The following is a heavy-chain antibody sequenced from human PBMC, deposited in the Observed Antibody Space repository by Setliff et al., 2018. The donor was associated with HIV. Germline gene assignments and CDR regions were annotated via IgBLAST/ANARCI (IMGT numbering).Heavy chain of an antibody. CDR1: GGTFSSYA. V-gene: IGHV1-69*05. Sequence: SVKVSCKASGGTFSSYAISWVRQAPGQGLEWMGGIIPIFGTANYAQKFQGRVTITTDESTSTAYMELSSLRSEDTAVYYCARFAVAGTKWSDPWGQGTLVTVSS. J-gene: IGHJ5*02. CDR2: IIPIFGTA. D-gene: IGHD6-19*01. CDR3: ARFAVAGTKWSDP.